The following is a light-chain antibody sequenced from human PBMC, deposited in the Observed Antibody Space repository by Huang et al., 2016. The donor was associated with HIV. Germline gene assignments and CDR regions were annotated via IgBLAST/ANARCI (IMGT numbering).Light chain of an antibody. CDR1: LSISSW. V-gene: IGKV1-5*03. J-gene: IGKJ2*01. CDR2: KAS. Sequence: DIQMTQSPSTLSVSVGDRVTITGRASLSISSWLAWYQQKPGKVPKLLIDKASSLESGVPSRFSGSGSGTEFTLTISSLQPDDFATYYCQQYTTYFPTFGQGTKLEIK. CDR3: QQYTTYFPT.